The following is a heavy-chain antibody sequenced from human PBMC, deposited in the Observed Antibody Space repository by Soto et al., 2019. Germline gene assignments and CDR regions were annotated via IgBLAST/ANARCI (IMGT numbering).Heavy chain of an antibody. CDR1: GYTFTSYD. D-gene: IGHD4-17*01. Sequence: QVQLVQSGAEVKKPGASVKVSCKASGYTFTSYDINWVRQATGQGLEWMGWMNPNSGNTGYAQKIQGRVTMTRNTSISTAYMELSSLRYEDTAVYYCAREHGDYDYYSYGMDVWGQGTTVSVSS. V-gene: IGHV1-8*01. CDR3: AREHGDYDYYSYGMDV. J-gene: IGHJ6*02. CDR2: MNPNSGNT.